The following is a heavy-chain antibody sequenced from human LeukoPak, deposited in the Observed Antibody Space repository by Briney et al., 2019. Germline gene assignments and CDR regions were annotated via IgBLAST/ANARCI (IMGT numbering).Heavy chain of an antibody. J-gene: IGHJ4*02. CDR1: GYTFTGYY. CDR3: ARDLAYRGGDCYSDY. CDR2: INPNSGGT. D-gene: IGHD2-21*02. Sequence: ASVKVSCKASGYTFTGYYMHWVRQAPGQGLEWMGWINPNSGGTNYAQKFQGWVTMTRDTSISTAYMELSRLRSDDTAVYYCARDLAYRGGDCYSDYWGQGTLVTVSS. V-gene: IGHV1-2*04.